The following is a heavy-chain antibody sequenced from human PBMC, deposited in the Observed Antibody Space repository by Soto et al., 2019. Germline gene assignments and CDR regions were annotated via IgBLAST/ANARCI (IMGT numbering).Heavy chain of an antibody. CDR3: AKASESALYDSSGYLGY. D-gene: IGHD3-22*01. CDR1: GFTFSSYG. CDR2: ISYDGSNK. J-gene: IGHJ4*02. Sequence: GSLRLSCAASGFTFSSYGMHWVRQAPGKGLEWVAVISYDGSNKYYADSVKGRFTISRDNSKNTLYLQMNSLRAEDTAVYYCAKASESALYDSSGYLGYWAQAILVTVCS. V-gene: IGHV3-30*18.